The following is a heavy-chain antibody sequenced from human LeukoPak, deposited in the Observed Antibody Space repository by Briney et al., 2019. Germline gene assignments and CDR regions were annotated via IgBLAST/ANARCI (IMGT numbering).Heavy chain of an antibody. V-gene: IGHV4-39*07. CDR3: ARQRSYRVDANPPFDY. Sequence: SETLSLTCTVSGGSISSYYWGWIRQPPGKGLEWIGSIYYSGSTYYNPSLKSRVTISVDTSKNQFSLKLSSVTAADTAVYYCARQRSYRVDANPPFDYWGQGTLVTVSS. J-gene: IGHJ4*02. CDR2: IYYSGST. D-gene: IGHD4-23*01. CDR1: GGSISSYY.